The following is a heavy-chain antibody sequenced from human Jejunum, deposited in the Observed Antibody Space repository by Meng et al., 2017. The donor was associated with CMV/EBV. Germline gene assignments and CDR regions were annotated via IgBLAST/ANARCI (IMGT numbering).Heavy chain of an antibody. CDR3: ASYGEYCSTSTCYPALDY. Sequence: IGGEHYWSWIRQPPGQGLEWIGHIYHSGNTYYNPSLKSRLTISVDKSKNQFSLRLSSVAAADTAVYYCASYGEYCSTSTCYPALDYWGPGTVVTVSS. CDR1: IGGEHY. J-gene: IGHJ4*02. D-gene: IGHD2-2*01. CDR2: IYHSGNT. V-gene: IGHV4-30-4*08.